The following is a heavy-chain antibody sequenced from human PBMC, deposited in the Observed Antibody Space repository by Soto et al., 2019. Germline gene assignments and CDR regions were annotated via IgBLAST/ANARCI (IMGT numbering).Heavy chain of an antibody. V-gene: IGHV1-2*04. CDR1: GYTFTGYY. CDR2: INPNSGGT. Sequence: ASVKVSCKASGYTFTGYYMHWVRQAPGQGLEWMGWINPNSGGTNYAQKFQGWVTMTRDTSISTAYMELSRLRSDDTAVYYCAIDSSGWYGAFEIWGQGTLVTVSS. D-gene: IGHD6-19*01. J-gene: IGHJ3*02. CDR3: AIDSSGWYGAFEI.